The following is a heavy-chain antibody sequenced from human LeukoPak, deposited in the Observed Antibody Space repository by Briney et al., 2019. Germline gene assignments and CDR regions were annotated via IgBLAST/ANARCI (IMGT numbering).Heavy chain of an antibody. J-gene: IGHJ4*02. D-gene: IGHD6-25*01. V-gene: IGHV4-39*02. CDR3: AGDSSSGQYYFDY. CDR2: IYYSGST. Sequence: SETLSLTCTVSGDSISSSTYFWVWIRRPPGKGLEWIGSIYYSGSTYYNPSLKRRFTISVDTSKRQFSLKLSSVTAADTAVYYCAGDSSSGQYYFDYWGRGTLVTVSS. CDR1: GDSISSSTYF.